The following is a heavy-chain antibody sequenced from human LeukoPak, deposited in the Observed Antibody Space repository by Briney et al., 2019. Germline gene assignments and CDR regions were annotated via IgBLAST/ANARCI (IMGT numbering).Heavy chain of an antibody. CDR3: AKGHGYYYYMDV. V-gene: IGHV3-9*03. J-gene: IGHJ6*03. CDR2: ISWNSGSI. CDR1: GFTFDDYA. Sequence: GRSLRLSCAASGFTFDDYAMHWVRQAPGKGLEWVSGISWNSGSIGYADSVKGRFTISRDNAKNSLYLQMNSLRAEGMALYYCAKGHGYYYYMDVWGKGTTVTVSS.